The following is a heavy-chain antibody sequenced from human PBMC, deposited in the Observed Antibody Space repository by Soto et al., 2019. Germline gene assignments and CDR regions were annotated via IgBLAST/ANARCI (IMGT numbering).Heavy chain of an antibody. J-gene: IGHJ5*02. CDR1: GGSFSGYY. D-gene: IGHD6-19*01. CDR3: ARQTRLAVAGTRWFDP. Sequence: SETLSLTCAVYGGSFSGYYCSWIRQPPGKGLEWIGEINHSGSTNYNPSLKSRVTISVDTSKNQFSLKLSSVTAADTAVYYCARQTRLAVAGTRWFDPWGQGTLVTVSS. CDR2: INHSGST. V-gene: IGHV4-34*01.